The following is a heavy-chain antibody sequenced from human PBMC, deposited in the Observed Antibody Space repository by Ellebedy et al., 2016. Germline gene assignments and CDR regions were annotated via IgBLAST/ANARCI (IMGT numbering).Heavy chain of an antibody. D-gene: IGHD2-2*01. CDR2: INPNSGGT. CDR3: ARDSRAGVRY. J-gene: IGHJ4*02. V-gene: IGHV1-2*02. Sequence: ASVKVSXKASGYTFTSYGISWVRQAPGQGLEWMGWINPNSGGTNYAQKFQGRVTMTRDTSISTAYMELSRLRSDDTAVYYCARDSRAGVRYWGQGTLVTVSS. CDR1: GYTFTSYG.